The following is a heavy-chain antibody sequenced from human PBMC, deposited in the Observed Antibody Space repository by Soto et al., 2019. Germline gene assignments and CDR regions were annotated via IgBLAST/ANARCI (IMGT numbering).Heavy chain of an antibody. V-gene: IGHV1-2*02. CDR1: GYTFTGYY. Sequence: ASVKVSCKASGYTFTGYYMHWVRQAPGQGLEWMGWINPNSGGTNYAQKFQGRVTMTRDTSISTAYMELSRMRPADTAVYYCARVGGLRVYAFDYWGQGTLVTVSS. D-gene: IGHD2-8*01. J-gene: IGHJ4*02. CDR2: INPNSGGT. CDR3: ARVGGLRVYAFDY.